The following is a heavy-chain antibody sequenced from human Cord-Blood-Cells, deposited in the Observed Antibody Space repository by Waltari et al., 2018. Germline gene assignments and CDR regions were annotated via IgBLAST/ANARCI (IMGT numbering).Heavy chain of an antibody. CDR3: ARVVLRTGDPYSLDY. D-gene: IGHD7-27*01. Sequence: QVQLVQSGAEVKKPGASVKVSCKASGYTFTGYYMHWVRPAPGQGLEWMGWINPNSGGTNYAQKFQGWVTMTRDTSISTAYMELSRLRSDDTAVYYCARVVLRTGDPYSLDYWGQGTLVTVSS. J-gene: IGHJ4*02. V-gene: IGHV1-2*04. CDR1: GYTFTGYY. CDR2: INPNSGGT.